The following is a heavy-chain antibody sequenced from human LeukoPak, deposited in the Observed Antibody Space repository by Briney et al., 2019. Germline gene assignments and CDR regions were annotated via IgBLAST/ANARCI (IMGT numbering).Heavy chain of an antibody. J-gene: IGHJ5*02. CDR3: TRDPIGDYVGAFDP. D-gene: IGHD4-17*01. CDR1: GFTFSSFA. V-gene: IGHV3-23*01. Sequence: PGGSLRLSRAASGFTFSSFAMTWVRHAPGKGLEWGSSITGSHGPTYNTDSVKGRFTISRDNSPNTLYLQMCSLRAEDTAVYYCTRDPIGDYVGAFDPWGEGTLVTVSS. CDR2: ITGSHGPT.